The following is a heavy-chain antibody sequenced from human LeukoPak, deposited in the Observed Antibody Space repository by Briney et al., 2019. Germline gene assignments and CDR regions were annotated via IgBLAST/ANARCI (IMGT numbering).Heavy chain of an antibody. CDR2: INPNSGGT. V-gene: IGHV1-2*02. CDR1: GYTFTGYY. D-gene: IGHD6-19*01. CDR3: ARDLEKWLDGGDAFDI. J-gene: IGHJ3*02. Sequence: ASAKVSCKASGYTFTGYYMHWVRQAPGQGLEWMGWINPNSGGTNYAQKFQGRVTMTRDTSISTAYMELSRLRSDDTAVYYCARDLEKWLDGGDAFDIWGQGTMVTVSS.